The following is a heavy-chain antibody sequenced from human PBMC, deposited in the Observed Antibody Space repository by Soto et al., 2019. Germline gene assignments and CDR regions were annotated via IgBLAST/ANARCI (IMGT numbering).Heavy chain of an antibody. CDR3: ARESRYCSGGSCYFLPGIDY. Sequence: ASVKVSCKTSGGTFSSFAISWVRLAPGQGLEWMGVFIPTFATPTYALKFQGRVSITADESTRTAYMELSSLRSEDTAVYYCARESRYCSGGSCYFLPGIDYWGQGTLVTVSS. V-gene: IGHV1-69*13. J-gene: IGHJ4*02. D-gene: IGHD2-15*01. CDR1: GGTFSSFA. CDR2: FIPTFATP.